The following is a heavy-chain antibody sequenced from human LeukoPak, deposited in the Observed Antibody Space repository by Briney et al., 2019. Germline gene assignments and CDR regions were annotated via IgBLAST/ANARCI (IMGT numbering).Heavy chain of an antibody. CDR1: GGSISSSSYY. V-gene: IGHV4-39*01. Sequence: PSETLSLTCTVSGGSISSSSYYWGWTRQPPGKGLEWIASIYYSGSTYYNPSLKSRVTISVDTSKNQLSLKLSSLTAADTAVYYCARHEYSGSYYGLSWFDPWGQGTLVTVSS. D-gene: IGHD1-26*01. J-gene: IGHJ5*02. CDR2: IYYSGST. CDR3: ARHEYSGSYYGLSWFDP.